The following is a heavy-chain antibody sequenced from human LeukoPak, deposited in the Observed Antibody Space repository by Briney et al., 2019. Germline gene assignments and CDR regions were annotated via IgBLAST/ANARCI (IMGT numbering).Heavy chain of an antibody. Sequence: PGGSLRLSCAASGFTFSSYDMNWVRQAPGKGLEWVSYISRLSSTIYSADSVKGRFTSSRDNAKNSLFLQMNSLRAEDTAVYYCARHRDSSGTDYWGQGTLVTVSS. D-gene: IGHD3-22*01. CDR3: ARHRDSSGTDY. V-gene: IGHV3-48*01. J-gene: IGHJ4*02. CDR2: ISRLSSTI. CDR1: GFTFSSYD.